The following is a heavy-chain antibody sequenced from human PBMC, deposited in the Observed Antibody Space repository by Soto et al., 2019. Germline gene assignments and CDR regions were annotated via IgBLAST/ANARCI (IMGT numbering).Heavy chain of an antibody. CDR3: ARTYDSNGYANEFDS. D-gene: IGHD3-22*01. V-gene: IGHV4-59*12. J-gene: IGHJ4*02. Sequence: QVVLQESGPGLVKPSETLSLTCSVSGRSITSYYWSWVRQPPGKGLEWIGYIYDNGITSQNPSLKSRVTMSADTSQNQFSLKLTSETGADMAVYYCARTYDSNGYANEFDSWGQGILVTVTS. CDR2: IYDNGIT. CDR1: GRSITSYY.